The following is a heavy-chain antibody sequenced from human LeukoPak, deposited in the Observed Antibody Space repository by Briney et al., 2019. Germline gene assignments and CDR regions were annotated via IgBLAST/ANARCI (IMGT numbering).Heavy chain of an antibody. CDR3: TTLAGFRIYY. Sequence: GGSLRLSCTTSGFIFSNAWMAWVRQAPGKGLEWVGRIKTGSGGEATDYAAPVKGRFTISRDDSKNTLYLQMNNVKTADTATYFCTTLAGFRIYYWGQGTLVTVSS. J-gene: IGHJ4*01. D-gene: IGHD3-10*01. CDR2: IKTGSGGEAT. V-gene: IGHV3-15*01. CDR1: GFIFSNAW.